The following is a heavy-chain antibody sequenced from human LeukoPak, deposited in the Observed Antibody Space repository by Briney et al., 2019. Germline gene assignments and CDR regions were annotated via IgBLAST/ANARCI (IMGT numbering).Heavy chain of an antibody. Sequence: GGSLRLSCAASGFTFSTYGIHWVRQAPGKGLEWVAVIWNDGSNKYYEDSGKGRFTISRDNSKNTLYLQMNSLRAEDAAVYYCAREADSSDAFDIWGQGTMVTVSS. CDR3: AREADSSDAFDI. J-gene: IGHJ3*02. D-gene: IGHD3-22*01. CDR1: GFTFSTYG. CDR2: IWNDGSNK. V-gene: IGHV3-33*01.